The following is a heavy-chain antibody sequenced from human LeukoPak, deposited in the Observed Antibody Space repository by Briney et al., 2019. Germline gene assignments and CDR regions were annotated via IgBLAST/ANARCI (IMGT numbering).Heavy chain of an antibody. Sequence: PGGSLRLSCAASGFTFSRYGMHWVRQAPGKGLEWVAAIWEDGTNIHYGDSVKSRFTISRDNSKNTLYLQMNSLRVEDTAVYYCARVGYNSGWYEYWGQGTLVTVSS. CDR1: GFTFSRYG. CDR2: IWEDGTNI. V-gene: IGHV3-33*01. D-gene: IGHD6-19*01. CDR3: ARVGYNSGWYEY. J-gene: IGHJ4*02.